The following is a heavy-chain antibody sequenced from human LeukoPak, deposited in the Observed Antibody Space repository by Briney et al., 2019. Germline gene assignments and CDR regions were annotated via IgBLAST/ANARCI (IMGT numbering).Heavy chain of an antibody. V-gene: IGHV4-34*01. CDR2: INHSGST. CDR3: ARGPPYIVVVTAIGFFDS. Sequence: PGGSLRLSCKVSGFTVTNAWMNWVRQAPGKGLEWIGEINHSGSTNYNPSLKSRVTISVDTSKNQFSLKLSSVTAADTAVYYCARGPPYIVVVTAIGFFDSWGQGTLVTVSS. D-gene: IGHD2-21*02. J-gene: IGHJ4*02. CDR1: GFTVTNAW.